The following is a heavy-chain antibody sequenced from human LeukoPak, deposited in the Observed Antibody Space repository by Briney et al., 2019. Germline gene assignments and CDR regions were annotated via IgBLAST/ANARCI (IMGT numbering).Heavy chain of an antibody. CDR1: GGSISSGSYY. Sequence: SQTLSLTCTVSGGSISSGSYYRSWIRQPAGKGLEWIGRIYTSGSTNYNPSLKSRVTISVDTSKNQFSLKLSSVTAADTAVYYCARASASGSYYAGFDYWSQGTLVTVSS. V-gene: IGHV4-61*02. CDR3: ARASASGSYYAGFDY. J-gene: IGHJ4*02. D-gene: IGHD3-10*01. CDR2: IYTSGST.